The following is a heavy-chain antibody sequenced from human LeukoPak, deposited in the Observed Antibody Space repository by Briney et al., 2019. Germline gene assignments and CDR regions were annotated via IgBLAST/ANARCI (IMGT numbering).Heavy chain of an antibody. CDR3: ARDGVVGAYDY. CDR2: INPNSGGT. Sequence: ASVKVSCKASGGTFSSYAISWVRQAPGQGLEWMGWINPNSGGTNYAQKFQGWVTMTRDTSISTAYMELSRLRSDDTAVYYCARDGVVGAYDYWGQGTLVTVSS. V-gene: IGHV1-2*04. D-gene: IGHD1-26*01. CDR1: GGTFSSYA. J-gene: IGHJ4*02.